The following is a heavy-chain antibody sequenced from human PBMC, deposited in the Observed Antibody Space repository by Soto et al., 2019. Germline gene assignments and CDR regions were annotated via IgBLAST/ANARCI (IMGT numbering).Heavy chain of an antibody. CDR3: AKHYLIVGRPADFLVY. J-gene: IGHJ4*02. CDR1: GFTFSRYA. D-gene: IGHD2-15*01. CDR2: ITGSGGST. Sequence: PGGSLRLSCAASGFTFSRYAMSWVRQAPGKGLDWVSTITGSGGSTFYADSVMGRFTISRDNSKNALYMQMNSLRAEDTAVYYCAKHYLIVGRPADFLVYWGQAPQVTVSS. V-gene: IGHV3-23*01.